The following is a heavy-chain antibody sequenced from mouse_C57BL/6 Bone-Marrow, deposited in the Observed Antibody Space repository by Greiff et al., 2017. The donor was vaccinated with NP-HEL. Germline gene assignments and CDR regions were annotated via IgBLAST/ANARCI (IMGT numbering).Heavy chain of an antibody. V-gene: IGHV1-64*01. Sequence: QVHVKQPGAELVKPGASVKLSCKASGYTFTSYWMHWVKQRPGQGLEWIGMIHPNSGSTNYNEKFKSKATLTVDKSSSTAYMQLSSLTSEDSAVYYCALTGTGYYAMDYWGQGTSVTVSS. D-gene: IGHD4-1*01. CDR2: IHPNSGST. CDR3: ALTGTGYYAMDY. J-gene: IGHJ4*01. CDR1: GYTFTSYW.